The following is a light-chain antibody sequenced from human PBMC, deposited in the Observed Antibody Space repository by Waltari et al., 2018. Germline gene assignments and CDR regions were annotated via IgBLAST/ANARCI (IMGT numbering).Light chain of an antibody. Sequence: DIQMTQSPSSLSASVGDRVTITCRASQSISSYLNWYQQKPGKAPNLLIYAASRLQSGVPSRFSGSGSGTDFTLTISSLQPEDFAAYYCQQSYDTPYTCGQGTKLEIK. CDR2: AAS. CDR3: QQSYDTPYT. V-gene: IGKV1-39*01. J-gene: IGKJ2*01. CDR1: QSISSY.